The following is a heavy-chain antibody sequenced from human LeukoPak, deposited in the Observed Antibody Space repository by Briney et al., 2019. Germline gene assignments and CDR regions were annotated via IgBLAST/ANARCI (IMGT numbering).Heavy chain of an antibody. CDR1: GFTVSSNF. V-gene: IGHV3-66*01. Sequence: GGSLRLSCAASGFTVSSNFISWVRQAPGKGLEWVSVIYTGDTSYYADSVQGRFTISRDNSKNTIYLQMNSLRAEDTAVYFCARWGVREVMNYYYGLDVWARGPRSPSR. J-gene: IGHJ6*02. CDR3: ARWGVREVMNYYYGLDV. D-gene: IGHD3-10*01. CDR2: IYTGDTS.